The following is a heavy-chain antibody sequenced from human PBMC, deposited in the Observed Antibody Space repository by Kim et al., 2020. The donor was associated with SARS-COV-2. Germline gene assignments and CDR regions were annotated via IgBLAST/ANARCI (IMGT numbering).Heavy chain of an antibody. CDR3: MGGPAGDY. CDR1: GFPFSRYW. Sequence: GGSLRLSCAASGFPFSRYWMTWVRQGLGKGLEWVGNIKQDGSEQYYMDSVKGRFTISRDNAKNSLYLQMNSRRAEDTAVYYCMGGPAGDYWGQGTLVTVSS. V-gene: IGHV3-7*01. CDR2: IKQDGSEQ. J-gene: IGHJ4*02.